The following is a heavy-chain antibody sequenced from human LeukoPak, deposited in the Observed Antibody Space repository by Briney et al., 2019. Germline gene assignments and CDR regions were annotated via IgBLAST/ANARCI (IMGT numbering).Heavy chain of an antibody. D-gene: IGHD6-19*01. CDR2: IYSGGST. V-gene: IGHV3-53*01. CDR1: GFTFSSSA. CDR3: ARDVSAVATSQTDSMDV. J-gene: IGHJ6*02. Sequence: GGSLRLSCAASGFTFSSSAMGWVRQAPGKGLEWVSAIYSGGSTYYADSVKGRFTISRDNSKNTLYLQMNSLRAEDTAVYYCARDVSAVATSQTDSMDVWGQGTTVTVSS.